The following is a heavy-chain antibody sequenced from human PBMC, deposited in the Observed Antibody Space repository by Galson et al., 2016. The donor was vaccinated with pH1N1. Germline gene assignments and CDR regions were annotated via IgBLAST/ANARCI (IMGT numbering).Heavy chain of an antibody. CDR2: IGSSGNV. J-gene: IGHJ4*02. D-gene: IGHD6-13*01. CDR3: AREWGIGAAGPLDS. CDR1: GFTLSDYY. V-gene: IGHV3-11*01. Sequence: SLRLSCAASGFTLSDYYMNWIRETPERGLEWLSSIGSSGNVAHADSVKGRFTISRDNAQNSLLLQMDSLRVDDTALYYCAREWGIGAAGPLDSWGQGALVIVSS.